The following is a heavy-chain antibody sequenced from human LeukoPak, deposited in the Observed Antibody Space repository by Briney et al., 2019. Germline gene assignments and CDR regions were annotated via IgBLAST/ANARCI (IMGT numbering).Heavy chain of an antibody. V-gene: IGHV5-51*01. CDR3: ARGKGTPYSSSMTYYYYYMDV. Sequence: GESLKISCKGSGYSFTSYWIGWVRQMPGKGLEWMGIIYPGDSDTRYSPSFQGQVTISADKSISTAYLQWSSLKASDTAMYYCARGKGTPYSSSMTYYYYYMDVWGKGTTVTVSS. J-gene: IGHJ6*03. D-gene: IGHD6-6*01. CDR2: IYPGDSDT. CDR1: GYSFTSYW.